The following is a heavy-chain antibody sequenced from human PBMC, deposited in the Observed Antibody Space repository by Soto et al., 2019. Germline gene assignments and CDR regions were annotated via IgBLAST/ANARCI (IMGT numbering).Heavy chain of an antibody. V-gene: IGHV1-69*12. Sequence: QVQLVQSGAEVKKPGSSVKVSCKASGGTFSSYAISWVRQAPGQGLEWMGGIIPIFGTANYAQKFQGRVTITAEESTSTAYMELSSLRSEDTAVYYCARDKKDYGGNNWYFDLWGRGTLVTVSS. D-gene: IGHD4-17*01. CDR3: ARDKKDYGGNNWYFDL. CDR2: IIPIFGTA. CDR1: GGTFSSYA. J-gene: IGHJ2*01.